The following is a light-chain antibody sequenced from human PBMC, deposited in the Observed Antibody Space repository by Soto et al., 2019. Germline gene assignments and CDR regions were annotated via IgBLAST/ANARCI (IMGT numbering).Light chain of an antibody. V-gene: IGLV2-23*01. CDR3: CSYAGSSTSYNYV. CDR1: SSDVGRYNL. J-gene: IGLJ1*01. Sequence: QSVLNQPAAVSGSPGQSITISCTGTSSDVGRYNLVSWYHQHPGKAPKLIIYEDTKRPSGVSNRFSGSKSGNTASLTISGLQAEDEADYYCCSYAGSSTSYNYVFGTGTKVTVL. CDR2: EDT.